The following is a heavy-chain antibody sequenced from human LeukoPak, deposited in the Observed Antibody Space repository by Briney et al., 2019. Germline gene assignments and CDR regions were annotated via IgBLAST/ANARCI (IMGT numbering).Heavy chain of an antibody. CDR1: GFTFSSYE. J-gene: IGHJ6*03. Sequence: GGSLRLSCAASGFTFSSYEMNWVRQAPGKGLEWVSYISSSSSTIYYADSVKGRFTISRDNAKNSLYLQMNSLRAEDTAVYYCAREYSSSHYYYYMDVWGKGTTVTVSS. V-gene: IGHV3-48*03. CDR3: AREYSSSHYYYYMDV. D-gene: IGHD6-6*01. CDR2: ISSSSSTI.